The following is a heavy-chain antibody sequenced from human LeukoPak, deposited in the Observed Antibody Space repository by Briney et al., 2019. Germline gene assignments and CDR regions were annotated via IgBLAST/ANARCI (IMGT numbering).Heavy chain of an antibody. Sequence: PGGSLRLSCAASGFTVSSNYMNWVRQAPGKGLEWVSVIDSGDRTYYADSVKGRFTISRDNSKNTLYLQMNSLRAEDTAVYYCARESPTPLNNYYYYFYMDVWGKGTTITVSS. J-gene: IGHJ6*03. CDR1: GFTVSSNY. V-gene: IGHV3-66*01. CDR2: IDSGDRT. CDR3: ARESPTPLNNYYYYFYMDV.